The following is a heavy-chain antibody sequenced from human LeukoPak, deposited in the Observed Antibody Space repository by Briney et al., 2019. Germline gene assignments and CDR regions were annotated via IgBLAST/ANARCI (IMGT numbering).Heavy chain of an antibody. J-gene: IGHJ6*03. CDR1: GYTFTSYG. V-gene: IGHV1-18*01. Sequence: ASVKVSCKASGYTFTSYGISWVRQAPGQGLEWMGWISAYNGNTNYAQKLQGRVTMTTDTSTSTAYMELRSLRSDDTAVYYCARVWEWLSAKTYYYYYMDVWGEGTTVTVSS. CDR3: ARVWEWLSAKTYYYYYMDV. CDR2: ISAYNGNT. D-gene: IGHD3-3*01.